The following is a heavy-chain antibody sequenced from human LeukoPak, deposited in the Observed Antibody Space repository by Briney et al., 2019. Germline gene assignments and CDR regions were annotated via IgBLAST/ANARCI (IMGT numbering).Heavy chain of an antibody. CDR2: IYYSGST. J-gene: IGHJ4*02. CDR3: ARLRRETRVFDY. CDR1: GDSISSSSYY. V-gene: IGHV4-39*01. Sequence: KTAETLSLTCTVSGDSISSSSYYWGWIRQPPGKWLEWIGNIYYSGSTYYNPSLKSRVTISVDTSKNQFSLKLSSVTAADTAVYYFARLRRETRVFDYWGQGTPVTVSS. D-gene: IGHD4-17*01.